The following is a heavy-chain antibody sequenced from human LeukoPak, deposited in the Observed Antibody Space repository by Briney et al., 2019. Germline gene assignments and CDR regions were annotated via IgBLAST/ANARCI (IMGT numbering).Heavy chain of an antibody. D-gene: IGHD2-15*01. CDR1: GFTVSSNY. V-gene: IGHV3-66*01. Sequence: PGGSLRLSCAASGFTVSSNYMSWVRQAPGKGLEWVSVIYSGGSTYYADSVKGRFTISRDNAKNSLYLQMNSLRAEDTAVYYCARCGGSSRPYYMDVWGKGTTVTVSS. CDR3: ARCGGSSRPYYMDV. J-gene: IGHJ6*03. CDR2: IYSGGST.